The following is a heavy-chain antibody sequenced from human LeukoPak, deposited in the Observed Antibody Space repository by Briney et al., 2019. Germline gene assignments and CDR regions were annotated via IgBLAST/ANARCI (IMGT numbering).Heavy chain of an antibody. CDR3: AREGPTVAFDY. J-gene: IGHJ4*02. CDR1: GFTFTSYS. Sequence: PGGSLRLSCAASGFTFTSYSMNWVRQAPGKGLEWVAVISYDGSNKYYADSVKGRFTISRDNSKNTLYLQMNSLRAEDTAVYYCAREGPTVAFDYWGQGTLVTVSS. CDR2: ISYDGSNK. V-gene: IGHV3-30-3*01. D-gene: IGHD4-11*01.